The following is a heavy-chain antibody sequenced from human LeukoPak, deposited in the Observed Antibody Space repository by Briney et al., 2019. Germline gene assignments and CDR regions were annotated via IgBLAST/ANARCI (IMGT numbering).Heavy chain of an antibody. CDR2: IYYSGST. J-gene: IGHJ4*02. CDR1: GGSISSYY. Sequence: SVSLFLTCTVSGGSISSYYLSGIRQPPGKGLEWIGYIYYSGSTNYNPSLKSRVTISVDTSKNQFSLKLSSVTAADTAVYYCAGERHSGGPDYWGQGTLVTVSS. D-gene: IGHD1-26*01. V-gene: IGHV4-59*01. CDR3: AGERHSGGPDY.